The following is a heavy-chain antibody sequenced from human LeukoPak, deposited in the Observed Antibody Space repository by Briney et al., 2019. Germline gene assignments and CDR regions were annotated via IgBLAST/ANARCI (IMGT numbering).Heavy chain of an antibody. D-gene: IGHD2-8*02. Sequence: SQTLSLTCTVSGGSISSGGYYWSWTRQPPGKGLEWIGYIYHSGSTYYNPSLKSRVTISVDRSKNQFSLKLSSVTAADTAVYYCARGTVSLARDYYYMDVWGKGTTVTVSS. CDR2: IYHSGST. J-gene: IGHJ6*03. V-gene: IGHV4-30-2*01. CDR3: ARGTVSLARDYYYMDV. CDR1: GGSISSGGYY.